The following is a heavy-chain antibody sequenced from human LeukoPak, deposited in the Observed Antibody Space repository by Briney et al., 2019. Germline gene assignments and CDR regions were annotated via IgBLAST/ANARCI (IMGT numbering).Heavy chain of an antibody. CDR2: ISSSSTYI. CDR1: GFIVNTYY. D-gene: IGHD4-17*01. J-gene: IGHJ4*02. Sequence: PGGSLRLSCAVSGFIVNTYYMSWVRQAPGKGLEWVSSISSSSTYIYYADSLKGRFTISRDNAKNSLFLQMNSLRAEDTAVYYCARQTTVTTDAWDGFDYWGQGTLVTVSS. CDR3: ARQTTVTTDAWDGFDY. V-gene: IGHV3-21*01.